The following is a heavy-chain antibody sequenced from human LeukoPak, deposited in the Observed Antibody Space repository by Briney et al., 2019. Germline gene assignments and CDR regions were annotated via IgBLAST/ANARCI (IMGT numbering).Heavy chain of an antibody. D-gene: IGHD4-17*01. J-gene: IGHJ4*02. Sequence: ASVKVSCKASGGTFSSYETSWVRQAPGQGLEWMGIINPSGGSTSYAQKFQGRVTMTRDMSTSTVYMELSSLRSEDTAVYYCARRGRLRVTLDYWGQGTLVTVSS. CDR1: GGTFSSYE. CDR3: ARRGRLRVTLDY. V-gene: IGHV1-46*01. CDR2: INPSGGST.